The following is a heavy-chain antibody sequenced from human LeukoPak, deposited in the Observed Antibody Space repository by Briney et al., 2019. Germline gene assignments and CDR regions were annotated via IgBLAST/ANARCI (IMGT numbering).Heavy chain of an antibody. CDR2: ISGSGGST. Sequence: GGSLRLFCAVSGFTFRNYAVSWVRQAPGKGLEWVSAISGSGGSTYYADSVKGRFTISRDNSKNTLYLQMNSLRAEDTAVYYCAKIDGDVWGKGTTVTVSS. CDR3: AKIDGDV. CDR1: GFTFRNYA. V-gene: IGHV3-23*01. D-gene: IGHD5-24*01. J-gene: IGHJ6*04.